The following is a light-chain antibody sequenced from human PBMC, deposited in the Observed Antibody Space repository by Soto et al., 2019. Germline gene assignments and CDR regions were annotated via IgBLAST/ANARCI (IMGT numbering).Light chain of an antibody. Sequence: QSVLTQPASVSGSPGQAITISCTGTGSDVGGYNYVSWYQQHSGKAPKLMIYEVTNRPSEISNRFSGSKSGNTASLTISGLQAEDEADYYCSSYSSSNIPYVFGTGTKVTVL. V-gene: IGLV2-14*01. CDR3: SSYSSSNIPYV. CDR2: EVT. CDR1: GSDVGGYNY. J-gene: IGLJ1*01.